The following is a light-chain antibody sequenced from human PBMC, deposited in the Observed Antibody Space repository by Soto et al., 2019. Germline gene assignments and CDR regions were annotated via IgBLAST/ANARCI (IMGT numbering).Light chain of an antibody. CDR3: SSFTSSNTWV. J-gene: IGLJ3*02. V-gene: IGLV2-14*01. CDR2: EVR. CDR1: SSDFGDDKY. Sequence: QSALTQPASVSGSPGQSITVSCTGSSSDFGDDKYVSWYQQQPGKGPKLMIYEVRNRPSGVSDRFSASKSGNTASLTISGLQADDEADYYCSSFTSSNTWVFGGGTKVTVL.